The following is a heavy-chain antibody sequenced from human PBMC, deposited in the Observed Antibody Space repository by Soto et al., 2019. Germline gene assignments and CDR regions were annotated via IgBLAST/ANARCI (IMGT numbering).Heavy chain of an antibody. CDR3: AKSGGGEDIVLMADMYMDV. Sequence: PGGSLRLSCAASGFTFSNAWMNWVRQAPGKGLEWVGRIKSKTDGGTTDYAAPVKGRFTISRDDSKNTLYLQMNSLRAEDTAVYYCAKSGGGEDIVLMADMYMDVWGKGTTVTVSS. J-gene: IGHJ6*03. CDR2: IKSKTDGGTT. D-gene: IGHD2-8*01. CDR1: GFTFSNAW. V-gene: IGHV3-15*07.